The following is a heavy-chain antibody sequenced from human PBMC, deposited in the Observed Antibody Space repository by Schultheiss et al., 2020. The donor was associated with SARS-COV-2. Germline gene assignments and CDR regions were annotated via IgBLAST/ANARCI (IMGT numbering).Heavy chain of an antibody. V-gene: IGHV3-21*01. J-gene: IGHJ4*02. CDR2: ISSSSSYI. CDR1: GFTFSSYS. Sequence: SCAASGFTFSSYSMNWVRQAPGKGLEWVSSISSSSSYIYYADSVKGRFTISRDNAKNSLYLQMNSLRAEDTAVYYCASISGRGTGYWGQGTLVTVSS. CDR3: ASISGRGTGY. D-gene: IGHD1-26*01.